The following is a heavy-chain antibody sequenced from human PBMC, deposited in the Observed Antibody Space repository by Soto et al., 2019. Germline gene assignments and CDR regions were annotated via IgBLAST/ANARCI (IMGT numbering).Heavy chain of an antibody. D-gene: IGHD2-15*01. J-gene: IGHJ4*02. CDR3: AQDIPLRL. CDR1: GYTLTELS. CDR2: FDPEDGEE. V-gene: IGHV1-24*01. Sequence: QLVQSGAEVKEPGASVKVSCKVSGYTLTELSMQWVRQAPGKGLEWMGGFDPEDGEEMYAQRFQGRVTMTEDTSTDTAYMELSGLRSDDTGVYYCAQDIPLRLWGQGTLVTVSS.